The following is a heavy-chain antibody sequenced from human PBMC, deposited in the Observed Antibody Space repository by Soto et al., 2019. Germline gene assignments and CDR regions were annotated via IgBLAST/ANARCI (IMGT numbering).Heavy chain of an antibody. Sequence: SETLSLTCAVYGGSLSRYYWSWIRQPPGKALEWIGEFSHSGNPNYNPSLKGRVTISVDTSKSQLFLNLSSVTAADTAMYYCARHHVRGRTIAGAAEFWGQGTLVTVSS. CDR3: ARHHVRGRTIAGAAEF. J-gene: IGHJ4*02. CDR1: GGSLSRYY. D-gene: IGHD1-26*01. CDR2: FSHSGNP. V-gene: IGHV4-34*01.